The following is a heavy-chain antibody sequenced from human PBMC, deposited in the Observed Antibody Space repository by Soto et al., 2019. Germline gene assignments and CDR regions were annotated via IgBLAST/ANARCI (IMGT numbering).Heavy chain of an antibody. Sequence: EVQLVESGGGLVQPGGSLRLSCAASGFTLSSYSMNWVRQPPGKGLEWVSYVSSTGSTIYYADSVKGRFTISRDNAMKSVYLQMNSLRAEDTALYYCARGRAVTTTGPNLDYWGQGTLVNVS. CDR1: GFTLSSYS. D-gene: IGHD3-3*01. CDR2: VSSTGSTI. V-gene: IGHV3-48*01. J-gene: IGHJ4*01. CDR3: ARGRAVTTTGPNLDY.